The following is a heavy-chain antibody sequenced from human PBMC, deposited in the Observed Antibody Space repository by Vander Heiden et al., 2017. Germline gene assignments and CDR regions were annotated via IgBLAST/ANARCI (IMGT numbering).Heavy chain of an antibody. V-gene: IGHV1-46*01. Sequence: QAQLEQSGAEVKKPGASVKISCKASGYIFMNYHMYWVRQSPGQGLEWMGTSNPSTGATSYEQKFQGRATVTSDTSTTTFYMELSSLRFEDTAVYYCARRGVFDSSGHDAFDIWGQGTLVTVSS. CDR2: SNPSTGAT. CDR1: GYIFMNYH. J-gene: IGHJ3*02. CDR3: ARRGVFDSSGHDAFDI. D-gene: IGHD3-22*01.